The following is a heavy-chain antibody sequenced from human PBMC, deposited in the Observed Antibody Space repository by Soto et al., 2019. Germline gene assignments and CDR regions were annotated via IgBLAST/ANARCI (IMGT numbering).Heavy chain of an antibody. CDR2: ISYSGST. J-gene: IGHJ4*02. Sequence: SETLSLTCTVSGGSISSSGSYWSWIRQHPGKGLEWIGYISYSGSTVYNPSLESRVTISVDTSKNQFSLNLSSVTAADTAVYYCARAAANIDYWGQGTLVTVSS. CDR1: GGSISSSGSY. V-gene: IGHV4-31*03. CDR3: ARAAANIDY. D-gene: IGHD2-2*01.